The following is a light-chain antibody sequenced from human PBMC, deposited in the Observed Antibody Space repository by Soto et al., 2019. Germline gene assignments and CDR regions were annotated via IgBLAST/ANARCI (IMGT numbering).Light chain of an antibody. CDR1: QSVISNY. CDR2: GAS. CDR3: QQYGSLPWT. Sequence: EIVFTQSPDTLSLSPGERATLSCRSSQSVISNYLVWYQQIAGQAPRPLIYGASSRVPGIPDRFSGSGSGTDFTLTVSRLEPEDFAVYYCQQYGSLPWTFGQGTKVDIK. J-gene: IGKJ1*01. V-gene: IGKV3-20*01.